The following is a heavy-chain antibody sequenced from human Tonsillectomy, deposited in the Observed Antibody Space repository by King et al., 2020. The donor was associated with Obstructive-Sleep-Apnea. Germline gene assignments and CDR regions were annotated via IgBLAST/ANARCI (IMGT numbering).Heavy chain of an antibody. CDR3: AKESQYGGYERTFAN. Sequence: VQLVESGGSLVQPGGSLRLSCAASGFTFSSYAMSWVRQAPGKGLEWVSTFTAGGGGTYYADSVKGRFIISRDNSKNTLFLQMNSLRAEDTAIYYCAKESQYGGYERTFANWGQGTLVTVSS. V-gene: IGHV3-23*04. CDR2: FTAGGGGT. D-gene: IGHD5-12*01. J-gene: IGHJ4*02. CDR1: GFTFSSYA.